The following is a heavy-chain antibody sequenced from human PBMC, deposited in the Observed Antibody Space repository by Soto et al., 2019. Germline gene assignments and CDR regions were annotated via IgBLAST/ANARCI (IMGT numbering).Heavy chain of an antibody. CDR1: SGSISSGGYY. CDR2: IYYSGST. CDR3: ARDSPRADDAFDI. J-gene: IGHJ3*02. V-gene: IGHV4-31*03. Sequence: SETLSLTCTVSSGSISSGGYYWSWIRQHPGKGLEWIGYIYYSGSTYYNPSLKSRVTISVDTSKNQFSLKLSSVTAADTAVYYCARDSPRADDAFDIWGQGTMVTVSS.